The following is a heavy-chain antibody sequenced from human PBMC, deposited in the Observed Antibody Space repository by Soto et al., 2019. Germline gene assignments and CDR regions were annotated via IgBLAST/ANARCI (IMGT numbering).Heavy chain of an antibody. V-gene: IGHV4-38-2*01. CDR1: GFFISSGNY. D-gene: IGHD2-15*01. CDR2: IFHGGNT. J-gene: IGHJ3*01. CDR3: ARARWYDAFNV. Sequence: SETLSLTCAVSGFFISSGNYWGWIRKPPGKGLEWIGSIFHGGNTYYNPSLKSRVTISVDMSKNQFSLKLNAVTAADTAVYYCARARWYDAFNVWGQGTVVTVSS.